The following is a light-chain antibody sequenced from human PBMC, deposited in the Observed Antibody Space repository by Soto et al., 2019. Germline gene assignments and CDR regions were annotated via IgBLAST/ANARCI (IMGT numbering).Light chain of an antibody. CDR1: QSVKTF. CDR2: DAS. CDR3: QQRSNWPPIT. J-gene: IGKJ5*01. Sequence: EIVMTQSPATLSVSPGERATLSCRASQSVKTFLVWYQQRPGQAPRLLIYDASTRATGIPARFSGSGFGTDFTLTISSLEPEDAAVYYCQQRSNWPPITFCQGTRLEI. V-gene: IGKV3-11*01.